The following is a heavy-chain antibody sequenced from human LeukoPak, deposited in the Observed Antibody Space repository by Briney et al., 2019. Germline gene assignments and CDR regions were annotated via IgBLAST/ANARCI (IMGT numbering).Heavy chain of an antibody. J-gene: IGHJ3*02. D-gene: IGHD3-16*02. V-gene: IGHV4-4*02. CDR2: IYHSGST. CDR1: GGSISSSNW. CDR3: ARDDYVWGSYRLLDAFDI. Sequence: SETLSLTCAVSGGSISSSNWWSWVRQPPGKGLEWIGEIYHSGSTNYNPSLKSRVTISVDKSKNQFSLKLSSVTAADTAVYYCARDDYVWGSYRLLDAFDIWGQGTMVTVSS.